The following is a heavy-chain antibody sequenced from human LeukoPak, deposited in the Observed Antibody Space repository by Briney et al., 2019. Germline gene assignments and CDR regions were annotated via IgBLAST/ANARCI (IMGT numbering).Heavy chain of an antibody. CDR1: GYIFTSYY. V-gene: IGHV1-46*01. Sequence: ASVKVSCKASGYIFTSYYMHWVRQAPGQGLEWMGIINPRGGSTSYAQKFQGRVTMTRDTSTSTVYMELSSLRSEDTAVYYCASRPGRGFLEWFKDYYYYGMDVWGQGTTVTVSS. CDR3: ASRPGRGFLEWFKDYYYYGMDV. J-gene: IGHJ6*02. CDR2: INPRGGST. D-gene: IGHD3-3*01.